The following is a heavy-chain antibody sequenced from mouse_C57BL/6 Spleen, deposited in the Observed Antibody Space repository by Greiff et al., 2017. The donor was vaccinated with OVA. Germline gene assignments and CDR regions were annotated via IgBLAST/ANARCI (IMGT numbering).Heavy chain of an antibody. J-gene: IGHJ4*01. Sequence: VQLKESGPGLVKPSQSLSLTCSVTGYSITSGYYWNWIRQFPGNKLEWMGYISYDGSNNYNPSLKNRISITRDTSKNQFFLKLNSVTTEDTATYYCAREDYGNYVNYAMDYWGQGTSVTVSS. D-gene: IGHD2-1*01. CDR2: ISYDGSN. CDR3: AREDYGNYVNYAMDY. CDR1: GYSITSGYY. V-gene: IGHV3-6*01.